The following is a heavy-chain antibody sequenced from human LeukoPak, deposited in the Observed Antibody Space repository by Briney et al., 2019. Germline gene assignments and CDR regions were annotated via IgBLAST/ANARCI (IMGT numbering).Heavy chain of an antibody. CDR3: AHRGIAVAGFDY. CDR1: GFSLSTRGVG. Sequence: KESGPTLVKPPQTLTLTCTFSGFSLSTRGVGVGWIRQPPGKALEWLSLIYWNDDKRYSPSLKSRPTITKDNSKNQVVLTMTNMDPVDTATYYCAHRGIAVAGFDYWGQGTLVTVSS. D-gene: IGHD6-19*01. J-gene: IGHJ4*02. CDR2: IYWNDDK. V-gene: IGHV2-5*01.